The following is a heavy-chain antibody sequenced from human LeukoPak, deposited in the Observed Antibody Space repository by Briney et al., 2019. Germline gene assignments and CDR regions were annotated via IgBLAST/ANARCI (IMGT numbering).Heavy chain of an antibody. D-gene: IGHD3-10*01. CDR3: ARGNTGYYYGSGIQYNWFDP. J-gene: IGHJ5*02. V-gene: IGHV1-46*01. CDR1: GYIFSNYG. CDR2: INPSGDNT. Sequence: ASVKVSCKASGYIFSNYGITWVRQAPGQGLEWIGIINPSGDNTWYAQKFQGRVTMTRDTSISTAYMELSRLRSDDTAVYYCARGNTGYYYGSGIQYNWFDPWGQGTLVTVSS.